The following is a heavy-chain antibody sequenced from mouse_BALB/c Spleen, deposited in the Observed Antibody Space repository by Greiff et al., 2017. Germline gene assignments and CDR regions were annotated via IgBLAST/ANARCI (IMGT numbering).Heavy chain of an antibody. CDR3: AGYGGRAFDY. CDR1: GFTFSSYT. Sequence: DVQLVESGGGLVKPGGSLKLSCAASGFTFSSYTMSWVRQTPEKRLEWVATISSGGGNTYYPDSVKGRFTISRDNAKNNLYLQMSSLRSEDTALYYCAGYGGRAFDYWGQGTTVTVSS. V-gene: IGHV5-9*03. J-gene: IGHJ2*01. D-gene: IGHD1-1*02. CDR2: ISSGGGNT.